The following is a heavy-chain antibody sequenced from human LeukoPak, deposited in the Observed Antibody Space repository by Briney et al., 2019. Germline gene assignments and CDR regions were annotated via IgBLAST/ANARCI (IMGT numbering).Heavy chain of an antibody. CDR2: ISGSANRT. Sequence: GGSLRLSCAASGFNFISYAMTWVRQAPGKGLEWVSAISGSANRTHYADSVKGRFTISGDNSKNTLYLQMNSLRAEDTAVYYCAKDVMVYAILSVQFDFWGQGTLVSVSS. D-gene: IGHD2-8*01. V-gene: IGHV3-23*01. J-gene: IGHJ4*02. CDR1: GFNFISYA. CDR3: AKDVMVYAILSVQFDF.